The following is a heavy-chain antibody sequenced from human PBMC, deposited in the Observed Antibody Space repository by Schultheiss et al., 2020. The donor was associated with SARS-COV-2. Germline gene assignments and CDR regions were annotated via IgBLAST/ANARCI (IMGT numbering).Heavy chain of an antibody. J-gene: IGHJ4*02. V-gene: IGHV3-21*01. D-gene: IGHD1-14*01. Sequence: GGSLRLSCAASGFTFSNSDMNWVRQAPGKGLEWVSSISSSSSYIYYADSVKGRFTISRDNAKNSLYLQMNSLRAEDTAVYYCAIPDPYALVKFDYWGQGTLVTV. CDR2: ISSSSSYI. CDR1: GFTFSNSD. CDR3: AIPDPYALVKFDY.